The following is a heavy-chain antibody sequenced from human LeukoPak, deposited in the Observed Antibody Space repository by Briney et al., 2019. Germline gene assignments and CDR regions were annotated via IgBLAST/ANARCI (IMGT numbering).Heavy chain of an antibody. CDR1: GGSISSGGYY. J-gene: IGHJ4*02. Sequence: PSETLSLTCTVSGGSISSGGYYWSWIRQHPGKGLEWIGYIYYSGSTYYNPSLKSRVTTPVVTSKTQFSLKLSSVTAADTAVYYCARDSRGYQTPWWYWGQGTLVTVSS. CDR3: ARDSRGYQTPWWY. V-gene: IGHV4-31*03. D-gene: IGHD5-18*01. CDR2: IYYSGST.